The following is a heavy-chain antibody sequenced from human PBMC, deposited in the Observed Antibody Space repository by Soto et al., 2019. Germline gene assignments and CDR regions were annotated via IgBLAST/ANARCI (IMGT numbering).Heavy chain of an antibody. D-gene: IGHD3-3*01. CDR2: TYYRSKWYN. CDR1: GDSVSSNSAA. CDR3: ASTTYYDFWSGYYVFDY. Sequence: PSQTLSLTCAISGDSVSSNSAAWNWIRQSPSRGLEWLGRTYYRSKWYNDYAVSVKSRITINPDTSKNQFSLQLNSVTPEDTAVYYCASTTYYDFWSGYYVFDYWGQGTLVTVSS. V-gene: IGHV6-1*01. J-gene: IGHJ4*02.